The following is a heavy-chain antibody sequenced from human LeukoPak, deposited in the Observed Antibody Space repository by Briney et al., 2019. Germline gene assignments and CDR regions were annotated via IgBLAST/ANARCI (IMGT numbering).Heavy chain of an antibody. D-gene: IGHD5-18*01. V-gene: IGHV3-23*01. CDR2: ISGSGCST. J-gene: IGHJ4*02. Sequence: HSGGSLRLSCAAPGFTFSSYATSWVRQSPGKGLEWVSAISGSGCSTKYADSVKGRFTISRDNSKNTLYLQMNSLRAEDTAVYYCATDSGYSYVDSWGQGTLVTVSS. CDR1: GFTFSSYA. CDR3: ATDSGYSYVDS.